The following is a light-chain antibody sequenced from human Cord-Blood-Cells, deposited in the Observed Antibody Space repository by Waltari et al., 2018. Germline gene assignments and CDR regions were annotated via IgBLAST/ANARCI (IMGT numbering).Light chain of an antibody. V-gene: IGLV2-14*02. CDR2: DVS. Sequence: QSALTQPASVSGSPGQSITISCTGTSSDVGSYNFVSWYQQHPGKAPKLMIYDVSKRPSGVSNRFSGSKSGNTASLTISGLQAEDEADYYCSSYAGSSTYVFGSGTKVTVL. CDR3: SSYAGSSTYV. J-gene: IGLJ1*01. CDR1: SSDVGSYNF.